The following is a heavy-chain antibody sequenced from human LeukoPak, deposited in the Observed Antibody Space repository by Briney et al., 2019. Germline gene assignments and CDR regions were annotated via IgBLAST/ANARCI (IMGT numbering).Heavy chain of an antibody. J-gene: IGHJ6*02. CDR2: IYYSGST. D-gene: IGHD3-10*01. Sequence: PSETLSLTCTFSGGSISSGGYYWSWIRPPPGKGLERTGYIYYSGSTYYNPSLKSRVTISVDTSKNQFSLKLSSVTAADTAVYYCARDRDYYGSGSSDYYGMDVWGQGTTVTVSS. CDR1: GGSISSGGYY. V-gene: IGHV4-31*03. CDR3: ARDRDYYGSGSSDYYGMDV.